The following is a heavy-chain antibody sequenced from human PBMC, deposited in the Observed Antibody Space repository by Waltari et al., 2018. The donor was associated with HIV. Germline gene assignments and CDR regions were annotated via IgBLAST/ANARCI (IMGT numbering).Heavy chain of an antibody. Sequence: VPLLESGGGLVQSGGSLTLSCAASGFGFSSYAMIWVRQGPGKGLEGVSAIGGGGDRSYYVDSVKGRFTISRDNSKNTLSLQMNGLRAEDTAVYYCVKGGGYYDSTGNVPFDYWGQGSLVTVSS. CDR3: VKGGGYYDSTGNVPFDY. CDR1: GFGFSSYA. J-gene: IGHJ4*02. V-gene: IGHV3-23*01. D-gene: IGHD3-3*01. CDR2: IGGGGDRS.